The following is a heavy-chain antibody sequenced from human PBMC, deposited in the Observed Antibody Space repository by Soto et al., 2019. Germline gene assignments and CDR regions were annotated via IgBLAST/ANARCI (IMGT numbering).Heavy chain of an antibody. J-gene: IGHJ3*02. Sequence: QPGGSLRLSCAASGFTFSGYWMHWVRQAPGKGLVWVSRIDTYGSATKYADSVRGRFTISRDNVKNTMSLQMNSLRAEDTAVYYCARVLKSSGWDNDVFDIWGQGTMVTVPS. CDR1: GFTFSGYW. D-gene: IGHD6-19*01. CDR3: ARVLKSSGWDNDVFDI. V-gene: IGHV3-74*03. CDR2: IDTYGSAT.